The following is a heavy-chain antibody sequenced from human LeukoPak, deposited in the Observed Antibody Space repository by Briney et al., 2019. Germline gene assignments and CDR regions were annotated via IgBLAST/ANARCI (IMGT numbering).Heavy chain of an antibody. J-gene: IGHJ6*02. CDR2: IYSGGST. V-gene: IGHV3-53*01. Sequence: GGSLRLSCGASGFTVSSNYMSWVRQAPGKGLEWVSVIYSGGSTYYADSVKGRFTISRDNSKNTLYLQMNSLRAEDTAVYYCARAYYDFWSGYYPMDVWGQGTTVTVSS. CDR1: GFTVSSNY. D-gene: IGHD3-3*01. CDR3: ARAYYDFWSGYYPMDV.